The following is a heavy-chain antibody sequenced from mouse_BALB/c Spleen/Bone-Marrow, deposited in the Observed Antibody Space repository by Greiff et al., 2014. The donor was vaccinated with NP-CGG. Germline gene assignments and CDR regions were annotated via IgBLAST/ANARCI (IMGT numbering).Heavy chain of an antibody. J-gene: IGHJ4*01. D-gene: IGHD1-2*01. CDR1: GFSLTSYG. V-gene: IGHV2-9*02. CDR2: IWAGGSP. CDR3: ARITAATGAMDY. Sequence: QVQLQQSGPGLVAPSQSLSITCTVSGFSLTSYGVHWVRQPPGKGLEWLGVIWAGGSPNYNSAPMSRLTISKDNSKSQVFLKMNSLQTDDTAIYYCARITAATGAMDYWGQGTSLTVSS.